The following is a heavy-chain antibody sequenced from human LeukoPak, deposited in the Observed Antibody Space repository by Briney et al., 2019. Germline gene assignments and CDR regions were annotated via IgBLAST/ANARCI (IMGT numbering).Heavy chain of an antibody. Sequence: SETLSLTCTVSGGSISSSSYYWGWIRQPPGKGLEWIGNIFYSGSTYYKPSLKSRVTISVDTSKNQFSLKLSSVTAADTAVYYCARGSIAVAERLDYWGQGTLVTVSS. V-gene: IGHV4-39*07. J-gene: IGHJ4*02. D-gene: IGHD6-19*01. CDR1: GGSISSSSYY. CDR3: ARGSIAVAERLDY. CDR2: IFYSGST.